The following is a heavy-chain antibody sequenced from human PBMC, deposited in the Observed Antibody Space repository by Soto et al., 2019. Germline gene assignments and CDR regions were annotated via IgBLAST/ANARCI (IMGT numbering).Heavy chain of an antibody. Sequence: QVQLVQSGAEVRKPGSSVEVSCMASGSTFSSYTVNWVRQAPGQGREWIGRIIPVLGVTHYARRFQGRVTITADRSRNTAYMELTRLTSEDKAVYYCARRRYCGVDGYNKFYYGMDVWGQGTTVTVSS. CDR2: IIPVLGVT. V-gene: IGHV1-69*02. CDR3: ARRRYCGVDGYNKFYYGMDV. D-gene: IGHD2-21*02. J-gene: IGHJ6*02. CDR1: GSTFSSYT.